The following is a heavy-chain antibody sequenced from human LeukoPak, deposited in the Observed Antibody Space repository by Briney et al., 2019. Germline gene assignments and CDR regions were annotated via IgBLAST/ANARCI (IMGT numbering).Heavy chain of an antibody. V-gene: IGHV3-21*01. J-gene: IGHJ4*02. CDR3: MVVAATKDSFDY. Sequence: PGGSLRLSCAASGFTFSSYSMNWVRQAPGKGLEWVSSISSSSSYIYYADSAKGRFTISRDNAKNSLYLQMNSLRAEDTAVYYCMVVAATKDSFDYWGQGTLVTVSS. CDR2: ISSSSSYI. CDR1: GFTFSSYS. D-gene: IGHD2-15*01.